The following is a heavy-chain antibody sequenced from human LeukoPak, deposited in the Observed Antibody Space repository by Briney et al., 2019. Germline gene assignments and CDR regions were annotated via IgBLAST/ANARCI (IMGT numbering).Heavy chain of an antibody. CDR3: ATSRGIWLGES. V-gene: IGHV4-59*08. D-gene: IGHD3-10*01. Sequence: SETLSLTCTVSGGSISSYYWSWIRQPPGKGLEWIGYIYYSGSTNYNPSLKSRVTISVDTSKNQFSLKLSSVTAADTAVYYCATSRGIWLGESWGQGTLVTVSS. CDR1: GGSISSYY. J-gene: IGHJ5*02. CDR2: IYYSGST.